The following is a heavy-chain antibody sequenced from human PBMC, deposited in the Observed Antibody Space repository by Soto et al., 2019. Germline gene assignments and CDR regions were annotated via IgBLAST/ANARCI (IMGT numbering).Heavy chain of an antibody. CDR3: AILKYASHRAEGLFDP. CDR2: ISAYNGNT. CDR1: GYTFTSYG. J-gene: IGHJ5*02. Sequence: QVQLVQSGAEVKKPGASVKVSCKASGYTFTSYGISWVRQAPGQGLAWMGWISAYNGNTNYAQKLQGRVTMTTDTPTSTAYMELRSLRSDDTAVYYCAILKYASHRAEGLFDPWGQGTLVTVSS. V-gene: IGHV1-18*01. D-gene: IGHD2-2*01.